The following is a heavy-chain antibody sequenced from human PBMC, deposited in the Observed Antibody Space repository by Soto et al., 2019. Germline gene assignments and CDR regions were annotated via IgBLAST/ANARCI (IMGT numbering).Heavy chain of an antibody. CDR2: IYYSGST. V-gene: IGHV4-30-4*01. Sequence: SETLSHTCTVSGGSISSGDYYWSWIRQPPGKGLEWIGYIYYSGSTYYNPSLKSRVTISVDTSKNQFSLKLSSVTAADTAVYYCARDSRPNYYDSSALVGFDPWGQGTLVTVSS. J-gene: IGHJ5*02. D-gene: IGHD3-22*01. CDR1: GGSISSGDYY. CDR3: ARDSRPNYYDSSALVGFDP.